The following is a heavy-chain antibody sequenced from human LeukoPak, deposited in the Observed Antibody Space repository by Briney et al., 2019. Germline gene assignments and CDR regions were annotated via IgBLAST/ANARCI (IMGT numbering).Heavy chain of an antibody. J-gene: IGHJ4*02. Sequence: PSETLSLTCTVSGGSISSYYWSWIRQPPGKGLEWIGYIYYSGSTNYNPSLKSRVTISVDTSKNQFSLKLSSVTAADTAVYYCARQAEEGYSYGLYYFDYWGQGTLVTVSS. CDR2: IYYSGST. D-gene: IGHD5-18*01. CDR1: GGSISSYY. CDR3: ARQAEEGYSYGLYYFDY. V-gene: IGHV4-59*08.